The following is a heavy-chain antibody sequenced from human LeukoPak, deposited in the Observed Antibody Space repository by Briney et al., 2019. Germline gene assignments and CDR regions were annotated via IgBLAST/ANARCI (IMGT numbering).Heavy chain of an antibody. Sequence: GGSLRLSCAASGFTFSSYSTNWVRQAPGKGLEWVSSIGSSSNYAYYADSVKGRFTISRDNAKNSLYLQVDSLRLEDTAVYYCARGGAFRALDYWGQGNLVTVSS. J-gene: IGHJ4*02. CDR3: ARGGAFRALDY. V-gene: IGHV3-21*06. CDR2: IGSSSNYA. CDR1: GFTFSSYS. D-gene: IGHD3-3*02.